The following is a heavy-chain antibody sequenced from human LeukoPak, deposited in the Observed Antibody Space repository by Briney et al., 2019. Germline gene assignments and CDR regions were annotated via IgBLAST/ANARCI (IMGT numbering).Heavy chain of an antibody. CDR2: IFSHGET. J-gene: IGHJ4*02. CDR3: ARDPPAVSINTYA. Sequence: PGGPLRLSCAAWGFTVGNNYMHWVRQAPGKGLEWVSLIFSHGETSYADFGKGRFTISRDNSKNTLYLQMNGQRVEDTAVYYCARDPPAVSINTYAWGQGTLVTVSS. D-gene: IGHD2-8*01. V-gene: IGHV3-66*01. CDR1: GFTVGNNY.